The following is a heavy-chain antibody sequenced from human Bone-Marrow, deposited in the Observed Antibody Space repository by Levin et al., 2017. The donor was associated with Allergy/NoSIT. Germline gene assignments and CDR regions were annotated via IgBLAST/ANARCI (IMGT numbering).Heavy chain of an antibody. Sequence: PRASVKVSCAASGFTFSSHWMSWVRQAPGKGLEWVANINQDGSEKNYVDSVRGRFTISRDNAKNSLYLQMNSLTVEDTAVYYCARGGGSASVFDQWGQGTLVTVSS. J-gene: IGHJ4*02. D-gene: IGHD6-6*01. CDR3: ARGGGSASVFDQ. CDR2: INQDGSEK. CDR1: GFTFSSHW. V-gene: IGHV3-7*01.